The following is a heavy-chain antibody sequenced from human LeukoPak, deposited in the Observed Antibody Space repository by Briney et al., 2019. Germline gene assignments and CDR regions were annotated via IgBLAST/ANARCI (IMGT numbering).Heavy chain of an antibody. V-gene: IGHV1-69*13. CDR1: GCTFSSYA. Sequence: GASVKVSCKASGCTFSSYAISWVRQAPGQGLEWMGGIIPICGTTNYAQKFQGRVTITADESRSTAYMELSSLRSEDTAVYYCARRTGLYYSDSSGYCWFDPWGQGTLVTVSS. CDR2: IIPICGTT. J-gene: IGHJ5*02. CDR3: ARRTGLYYSDSSGYCWFDP. D-gene: IGHD3-22*01.